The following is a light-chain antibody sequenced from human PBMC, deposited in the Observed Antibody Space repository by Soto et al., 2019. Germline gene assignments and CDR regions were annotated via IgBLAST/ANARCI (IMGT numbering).Light chain of an antibody. Sequence: EIVLTQSPVTLSLSPGERATLSCRASQSVSSSYLAWYQQTPGQAPRLLLFGASSRAIDIPDRFSGSGSGTDFTLTISRLEPEDFAVYYCQQYDNSPWTFGQGTKVEIK. CDR2: GAS. CDR3: QQYDNSPWT. J-gene: IGKJ1*01. V-gene: IGKV3-20*01. CDR1: QSVSSSY.